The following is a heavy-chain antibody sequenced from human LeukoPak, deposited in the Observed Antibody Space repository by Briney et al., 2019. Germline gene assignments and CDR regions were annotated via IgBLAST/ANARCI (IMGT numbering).Heavy chain of an antibody. CDR2: IYHSGST. Sequence: SQTLSLTCTVSGGSISSGGYYWSWIRQPPGKSLEWIGYIYHSGSTYHNPSLKSRVTISVDRSKNQFSLKLSSVTAADTAVYYCARNLVGSTGASYYYYMDVWGKGTTATVSS. J-gene: IGHJ6*03. D-gene: IGHD5/OR15-5a*01. CDR1: GGSISSGGYY. V-gene: IGHV4-30-2*01. CDR3: ARNLVGSTGASYYYYMDV.